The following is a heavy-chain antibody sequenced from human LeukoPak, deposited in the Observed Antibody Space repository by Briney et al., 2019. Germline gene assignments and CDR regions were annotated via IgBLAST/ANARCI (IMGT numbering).Heavy chain of an antibody. D-gene: IGHD3-22*01. CDR3: ARSMIVVAMTGAFDI. Sequence: SETLSLTCTVSGGSISSSSYYWGWIRQPPGKGLEWIGSIYYSGSTYYNPSLKSRVTISVDTSKNQFSLKLSSVTAADTAVYYCARSMIVVAMTGAFDIWGQGTMVTVSS. V-gene: IGHV4-39*07. CDR1: GGSISSSSYY. J-gene: IGHJ3*02. CDR2: IYYSGST.